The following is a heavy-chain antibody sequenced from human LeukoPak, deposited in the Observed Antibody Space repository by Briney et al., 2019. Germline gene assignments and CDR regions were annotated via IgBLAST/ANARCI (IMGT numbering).Heavy chain of an antibody. CDR2: ISWNSGSI. J-gene: IGHJ6*03. CDR3: AKGGGSRGYYMDV. Sequence: GGSLRLSCAASGFTFDDYAMHWVRQAPGKGLEWVSGISWNSGSIGYADSVKGRFTISRDNAKNSLYLQMSSLRAEDMALYYCAKGGGSRGYYMDVWGKGTTVTVSS. D-gene: IGHD5-24*01. CDR1: GFTFDDYA. V-gene: IGHV3-9*03.